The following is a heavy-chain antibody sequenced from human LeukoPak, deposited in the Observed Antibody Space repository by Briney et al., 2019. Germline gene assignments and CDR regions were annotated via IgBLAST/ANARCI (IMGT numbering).Heavy chain of an antibody. J-gene: IGHJ6*04. Sequence: GASVKVSCKASGYTFTSYYMHWVRQAPGQGLEWMGIINPSDGSTSYAQKFQGRVTMTRDTSTSTVYMELSSLRSEDTAVYYCARDQVAAAGNYYGMDVWGKGTTVTVSS. D-gene: IGHD6-13*01. CDR1: GYTFTSYY. V-gene: IGHV1-46*01. CDR2: INPSDGST. CDR3: ARDQVAAAGNYYGMDV.